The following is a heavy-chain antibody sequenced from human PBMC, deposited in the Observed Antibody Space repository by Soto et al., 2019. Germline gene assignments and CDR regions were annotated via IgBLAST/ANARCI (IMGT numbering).Heavy chain of an antibody. Sequence: GSRLSCAASGFTFSTYSMNWVRQAPGKGLEWVSYISHSSSTIYYADSVKGRFTISRDNAKNSLYLQMNSLRDEDTAVYYCVRVYVWPYWGLGTLVTVSS. CDR1: GFTFSTYS. J-gene: IGHJ4*02. CDR2: ISHSSSTI. D-gene: IGHD3-16*01. V-gene: IGHV3-48*02. CDR3: VRVYVWPY.